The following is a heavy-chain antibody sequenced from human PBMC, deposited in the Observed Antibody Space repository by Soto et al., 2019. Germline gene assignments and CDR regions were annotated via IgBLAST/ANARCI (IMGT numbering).Heavy chain of an antibody. J-gene: IGHJ6*02. D-gene: IGHD5-18*01. CDR1: GYTFSSYD. CDR3: ARRSDTGMGGGYYYGMDV. Sequence: GASVKVSCKASGYTFSSYDLSWVRQAPGQGLEWMGWISVYNGNTKYAQKLQGRVTMTTDTSTSTAYMELRSLRSDDTAVYYCARRSDTGMGGGYYYGMDVWGQGTTVTVSS. CDR2: ISVYNGNT. V-gene: IGHV1-18*01.